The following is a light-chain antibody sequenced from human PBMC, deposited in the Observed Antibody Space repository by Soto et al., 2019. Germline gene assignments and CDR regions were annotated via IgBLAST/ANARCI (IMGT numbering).Light chain of an antibody. CDR1: QSVSSSF. CDR3: QQYGSSPRT. V-gene: IGKV3-20*01. Sequence: EIVLTQSPGTLSLSPGERATLSCRASQSVSSSFLAWYQQKPGQPPRLLIYGASNRATGIPDRFSGSGSGTDFTLTISRLEPEDFAVYYCQQYGSSPRTFGGGTKVEIK. J-gene: IGKJ4*01. CDR2: GAS.